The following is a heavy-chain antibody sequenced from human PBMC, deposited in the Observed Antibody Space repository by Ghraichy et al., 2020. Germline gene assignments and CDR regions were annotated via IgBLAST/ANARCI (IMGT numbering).Heavy chain of an antibody. CDR3: ARTSPPSTWFS. CDR2: IKQDGSEK. V-gene: IGHV3-7*03. D-gene: IGHD6-13*01. J-gene: IGHJ4*02. Sequence: LSLTCAASGFTFSTCWMTWVRQAPGKGLERVASIKQDGSEKYYVDSMKGRFTISRDNAKNSLYLQMNSLRAEDTAVYYCARTSPPSTWFSWGQGTLVTVSS. CDR1: GFTFSTCW.